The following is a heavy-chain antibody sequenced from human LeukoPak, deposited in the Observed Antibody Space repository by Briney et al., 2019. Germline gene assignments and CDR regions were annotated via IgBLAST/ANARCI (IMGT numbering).Heavy chain of an antibody. V-gene: IGHV3-23*01. CDR2: ISGSGGST. CDR1: GFTFSSYA. Sequence: GGSLRLSCAASGFTFSSYAMSWVRQAPGKGLEWVSAISGSGGSTYYADSVKGRFTISRDNSKNTLYLHMNSLRAEDTAVYYCAKNPYYYYGSGSFYEDYWGQGTLVTVSS. D-gene: IGHD3-10*01. CDR3: AKNPYYYYGSGSFYEDY. J-gene: IGHJ4*02.